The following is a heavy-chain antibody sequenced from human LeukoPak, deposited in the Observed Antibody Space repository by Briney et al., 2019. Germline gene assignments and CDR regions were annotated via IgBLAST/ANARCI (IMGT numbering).Heavy chain of an antibody. Sequence: GGSLRLSCAASGFTVSSNYMSWVRQAPGKGLEWASVIYSGGSTCYADSVKGRFTISRDNSKNTLYLQMNSLRAEDTAVYYCARDTPLPYYYGSGSYSTDYYYYYGMDVWGQGTTVTVSS. CDR2: IYSGGST. J-gene: IGHJ6*02. CDR3: ARDTPLPYYYGSGSYSTDYYYYYGMDV. D-gene: IGHD3-10*01. V-gene: IGHV3-66*01. CDR1: GFTVSSNY.